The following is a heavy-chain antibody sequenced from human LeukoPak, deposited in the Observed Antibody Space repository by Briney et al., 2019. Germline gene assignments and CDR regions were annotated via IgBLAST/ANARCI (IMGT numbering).Heavy chain of an antibody. CDR2: ISGTGGST. D-gene: IGHD3-22*01. J-gene: IGHJ4*02. CDR1: GFTFSNYA. CDR3: AKDRVYYYDSSGAASFDY. V-gene: IGHV3-23*01. Sequence: PGGSLRLSCAASGFTFSNYAMSWVRQVPGKGLEWVSAISGTGGSTYYADSVKGRFTISRDNSKNTLYLQMNSLRAEDTAVYYCAKDRVYYYDSSGAASFDYWGQGTLVTVSS.